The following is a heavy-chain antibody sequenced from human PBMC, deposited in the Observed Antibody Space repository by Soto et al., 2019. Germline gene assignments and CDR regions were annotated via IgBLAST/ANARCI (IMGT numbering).Heavy chain of an antibody. CDR1: GFTFRNFA. D-gene: IGHD2-15*01. CDR3: ANLGYCSGSTCPHQH. CDR2: ISASGGTT. J-gene: IGHJ1*01. V-gene: IGHV3-23*01. Sequence: EVQLLESGGGLVLAGGSLRLSCAPSGFTFRNFAMSWVRQAPGKGLEWLSTISASGGTTNSVDSVKGRFIITRDNSKNTLYLQMNSLRVDDTDVYYCANLGYCSGSTCPHQHLGQGTLV.